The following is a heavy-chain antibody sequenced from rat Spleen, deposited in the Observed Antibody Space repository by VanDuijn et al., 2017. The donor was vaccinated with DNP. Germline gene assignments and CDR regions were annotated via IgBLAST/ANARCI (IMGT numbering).Heavy chain of an antibody. CDR1: AYSITTNS. V-gene: IGHV3-3*01. J-gene: IGHJ2*01. CDR2: INSAGST. Sequence: EVQLQESGPGLVKPSQSLSLTCSVTAYSITTNSWGWLRKFPGNKLEWMGYINSAGSTNYNPSLKSRISITRDTSKNQFFLQVNSVTTKDTATYYCARDTDNYYDYFDCWGQGVMVTVSS. CDR3: ARDTDNYYDYFDC. D-gene: IGHD1-6*01.